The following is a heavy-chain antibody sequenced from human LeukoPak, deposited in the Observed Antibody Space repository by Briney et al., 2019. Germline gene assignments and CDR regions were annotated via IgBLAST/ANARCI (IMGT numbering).Heavy chain of an antibody. V-gene: IGHV4-31*03. CDR3: ARSGLWLRGTTAFDY. J-gene: IGHJ4*02. Sequence: PSETLSLTCTVSGGSISSGGYYWSWIRQLPGKGLEWIGYIYYSGSTYYNPSLKSRLTISVDTSKNQFSLKLSSMTAADTAVYYCARSGLWLRGTTAFDYWGQGILVTVSS. CDR1: GGSISSGGYY. D-gene: IGHD4-17*01. CDR2: IYYSGST.